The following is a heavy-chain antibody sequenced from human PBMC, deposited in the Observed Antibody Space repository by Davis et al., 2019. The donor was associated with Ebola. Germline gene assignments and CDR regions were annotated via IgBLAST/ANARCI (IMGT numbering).Heavy chain of an antibody. V-gene: IGHV3-30*03. CDR1: GFTFSSYG. CDR3: AGGDFWSGQFDY. D-gene: IGHD3-3*01. J-gene: IGHJ4*02. Sequence: GESLKISCAASGFTFSSYGMHWVRQAPGKGLEWVAVISYDGSNKYYAVSVRGRFTISRDNSKNTLYLQMTSLRAEDTAVYYCAGGDFWSGQFDYWGQGTLVTVSS. CDR2: ISYDGSNK.